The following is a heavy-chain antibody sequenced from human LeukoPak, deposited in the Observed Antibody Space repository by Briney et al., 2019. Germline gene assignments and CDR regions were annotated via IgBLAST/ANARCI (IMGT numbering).Heavy chain of an antibody. CDR1: GGSISSYY. CDR2: IYYSGST. J-gene: IGHJ1*01. CDR3: AVAGYSSGWSGSEYFQH. D-gene: IGHD6-19*01. V-gene: IGHV4-59*01. Sequence: PSETLSLTCTVSGGSISSYYWSWIRQPPGKGLGWIGYIYYSGSTNYNPSLKSRVTISVDTSKNQFSLKLSSVTAADTAVYYCAVAGYSSGWSGSEYFQHWGQGTLVTVSS.